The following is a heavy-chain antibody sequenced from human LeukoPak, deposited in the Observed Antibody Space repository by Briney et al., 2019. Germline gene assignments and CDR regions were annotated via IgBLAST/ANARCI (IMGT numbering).Heavy chain of an antibody. CDR2: VSAYNGNT. D-gene: IGHD3-10*01. CDR3: ARDRPEWFGEFFDY. V-gene: IGHV1-18*01. J-gene: IGHJ4*02. Sequence: ASVKVSCKASGYTFTSYGISWVRRAPGQGPKWMGWVSAYNGNTNYAQKLQGRVTMTTDTSTSTAYMELRSLRSDDTAVYYCARDRPEWFGEFFDYWGQGTLVTVSS. CDR1: GYTFTSYG.